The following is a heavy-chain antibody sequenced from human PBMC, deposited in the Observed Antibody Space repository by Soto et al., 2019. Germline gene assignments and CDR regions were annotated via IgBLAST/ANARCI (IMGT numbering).Heavy chain of an antibody. CDR3: ARGIVVVPAATNWLDP. Sequence: ASVKVSCKASGGTFSSYTISWVRQAPGQGLEWMGRIIPILGIANYAQKFQGRVTITADKSTSTAYMVLSSLRSEDTAVYYCARGIVVVPAATNWLDPWRQGTLVTLSS. V-gene: IGHV1-69*02. CDR2: IIPILGIA. J-gene: IGHJ5*02. D-gene: IGHD2-2*01. CDR1: GGTFSSYT.